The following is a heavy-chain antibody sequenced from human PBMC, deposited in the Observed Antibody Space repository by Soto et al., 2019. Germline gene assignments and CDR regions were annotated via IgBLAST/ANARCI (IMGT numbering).Heavy chain of an antibody. CDR1: GYTFTSYD. D-gene: IGHD2-8*01. V-gene: IGHV1-8*01. J-gene: IGHJ5*02. CDR2: MNPNSGNT. Sequence: QVQLVQSGAEVKKPGASVKVSCKASGYTFTSYDINWVRQATGQGLEWMGWMNPNSGNTGYAQKFQGRVTMTRNTSISTAYMELSSLRSEDTAVYYCARGLKDIVLRAPTNWFDPWGQGTLVTVSS. CDR3: ARGLKDIVLRAPTNWFDP.